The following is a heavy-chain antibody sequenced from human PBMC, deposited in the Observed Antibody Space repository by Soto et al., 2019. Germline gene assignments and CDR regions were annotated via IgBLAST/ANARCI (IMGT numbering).Heavy chain of an antibody. V-gene: IGHV1-3*04. CDR3: ARADGYDFDTWFDP. Sequence: ASVKVSCKTSGYTFRSYAMHWVRQAPGQRLEWMGWINTGTGHTKYSQKMQGRVTLTSDASAHTAYMELSRLTSEDTAVYYCARADGYDFDTWFDPWGQGTLVTVSS. D-gene: IGHD5-12*01. CDR2: INTGTGHT. J-gene: IGHJ5*02. CDR1: GYTFRSYA.